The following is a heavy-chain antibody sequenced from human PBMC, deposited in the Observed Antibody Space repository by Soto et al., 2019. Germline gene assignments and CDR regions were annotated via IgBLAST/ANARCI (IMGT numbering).Heavy chain of an antibody. J-gene: IGHJ4*02. CDR1: GFTFSSYG. CDR2: IWYDGSNK. Sequence: GGSLRLSCAASGFTFSSYGMHWVRQAPGKGLEWVAVIWYDGSNKYYADSVKGRFTISRDNSKNTLYLQMNSLRAEDTAVYYCARGIRLLRSYYFDYWGQVTLVTVSS. CDR3: ARGIRLLRSYYFDY. D-gene: IGHD4-17*01. V-gene: IGHV3-33*01.